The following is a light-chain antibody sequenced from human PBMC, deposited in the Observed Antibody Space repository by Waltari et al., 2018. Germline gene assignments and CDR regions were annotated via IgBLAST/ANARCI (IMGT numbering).Light chain of an antibody. Sequence: DVVLTQSPLSLPITPGQPASISCRSSQSLLHSNGNTYLSWYHQKPGQPPRRLIYDVFNQDSGVPDRVSGSGAGTDFTLKISRVEAEDVGVYFCGQGTHSPWTFGQGTKVEIK. CDR1: QSLLHSNGNTY. V-gene: IGKV2-30*02. J-gene: IGKJ1*01. CDR3: GQGTHSPWT. CDR2: DVF.